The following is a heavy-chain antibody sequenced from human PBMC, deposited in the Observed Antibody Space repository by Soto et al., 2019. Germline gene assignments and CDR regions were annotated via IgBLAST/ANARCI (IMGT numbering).Heavy chain of an antibody. Sequence: PGGSLILSCTASGFTFGYYAMSWFRQAPGKGLEWVGFIRSKAYGGTTEYAASVKGRFTISRDDSKSIAYLQMNSLKTEDTAVYYCTRPMYSSGWYGPDYWGQGTLVTVSS. CDR3: TRPMYSSGWYGPDY. D-gene: IGHD6-19*01. J-gene: IGHJ4*02. CDR2: IRSKAYGGTT. CDR1: GFTFGYYA. V-gene: IGHV3-49*03.